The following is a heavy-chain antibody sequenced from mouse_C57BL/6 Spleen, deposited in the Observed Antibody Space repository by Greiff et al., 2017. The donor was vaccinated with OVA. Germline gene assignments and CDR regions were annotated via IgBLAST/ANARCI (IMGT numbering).Heavy chain of an antibody. V-gene: IGHV1-54*01. D-gene: IGHD2-2*01. CDR1: GYAFPNYL. CDR2: INPGSGGT. J-gene: IGHJ3*01. CDR3: ARSMVTTRAWFAY. Sequence: QVQLQQSGAELVRPGTSVKVSCKASGYAFPNYLIEWVKQRPGQGLEWIGVINPGSGGTNYNEKFKGKATLTADKSSSTAYMQLSSLTSEDSAVYCCARSMVTTRAWFAYWGQGTLVTVSA.